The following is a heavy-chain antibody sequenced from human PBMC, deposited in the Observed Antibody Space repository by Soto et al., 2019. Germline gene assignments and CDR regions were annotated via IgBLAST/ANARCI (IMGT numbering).Heavy chain of an antibody. CDR3: AIAVAGTHGMDV. D-gene: IGHD6-19*01. Sequence: QVQLVQSGAEVKKPESSVKVSCKASGGTFSSYTISWVRQAPGQGLEWMGRIIPILGITNYAQKFQGRVTITADKSTSTASMALSSLRSEDTAVYYCAIAVAGTHGMDVWGQGTTVTVSS. CDR2: IIPILGIT. V-gene: IGHV1-69*02. CDR1: GGTFSSYT. J-gene: IGHJ6*02.